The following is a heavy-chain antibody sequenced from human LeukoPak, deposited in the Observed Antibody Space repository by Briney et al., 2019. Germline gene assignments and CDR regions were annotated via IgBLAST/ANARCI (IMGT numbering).Heavy chain of an antibody. D-gene: IGHD1-14*01. CDR3: ARDRTGSY. CDR1: GGSISSYY. Sequence: SETLSLTCTVSGGSISSYYWSWIRQPPGKGLEWIGYIYYSGSTNYNPSLKSRVTISVDTSKNQFSLTLSSLTAADTAVYSCARDRTGSYWGQGTLVTVSS. CDR2: IYYSGST. J-gene: IGHJ4*02. V-gene: IGHV4-59*01.